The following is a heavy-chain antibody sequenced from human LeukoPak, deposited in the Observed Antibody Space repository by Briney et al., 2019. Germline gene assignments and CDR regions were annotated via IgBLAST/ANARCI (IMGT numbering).Heavy chain of an antibody. D-gene: IGHD2-21*01. J-gene: IGHJ4*02. CDR3: AKFLPTHIVVANYYFDY. V-gene: IGHV3-23*01. Sequence: PGGSLRLSCAASGFTFSSYAMSWVRQAPGQGLEWVSAISGSGGSTYYADSVKGRFNISRDNSKNTLYLQMNSLRAEDTAVYYCAKFLPTHIVVANYYFDYWGQGTLVTVSS. CDR1: GFTFSSYA. CDR2: ISGSGGST.